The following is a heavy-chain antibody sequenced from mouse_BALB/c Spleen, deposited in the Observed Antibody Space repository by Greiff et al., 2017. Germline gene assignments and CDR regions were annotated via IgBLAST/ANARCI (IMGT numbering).Heavy chain of an antibody. CDR2: IWSGGST. V-gene: IGHV2-2*02. Sequence: LQESGPGLVQPSQSLSITCTVSGFSLTSYGVHWVRQSPGKGLEWLGVIWSGGSTDYNAAFISRLSISKDNSKSQVFFKMNSLQANDTAIYYCARNNDPHYFDYWGQGTTLTVSS. CDR3: ARNNDPHYFDY. CDR1: GFSLTSYG. J-gene: IGHJ2*01.